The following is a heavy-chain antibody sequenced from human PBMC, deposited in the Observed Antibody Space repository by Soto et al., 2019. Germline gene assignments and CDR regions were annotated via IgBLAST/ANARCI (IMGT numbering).Heavy chain of an antibody. J-gene: IGHJ6*02. CDR3: ARGGQLGYYYYGMDV. Sequence: ASVKVSCKASGYTFTGYYMHWVRQAPGQGLEWMGWINPNSGGTNYAQKFQGWVTMTRDTSISTAYMELSRLRSDDTAVYYCARGGQLGYYYYGMDVWAKGPRSPSP. CDR2: INPNSGGT. V-gene: IGHV1-2*04. D-gene: IGHD5-18*01. CDR1: GYTFTGYY.